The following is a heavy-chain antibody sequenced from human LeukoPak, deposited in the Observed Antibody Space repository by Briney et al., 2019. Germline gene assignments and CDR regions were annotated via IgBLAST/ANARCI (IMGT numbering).Heavy chain of an antibody. CDR3: ARQRNGSGSFIYYYFDY. J-gene: IGHJ4*02. D-gene: IGHD3-10*01. CDR1: GGSISSSSYY. Sequence: SETLSLTCTVSGGSISSSSYYWGWIRQPPGKGLEWIGTIYYSGSTYYNPSLKSRVTISVDTSKNQFSLKLSSVTAADTAVYFCARQRNGSGSFIYYYFDYWGQGTLATVSS. CDR2: IYYSGST. V-gene: IGHV4-39*01.